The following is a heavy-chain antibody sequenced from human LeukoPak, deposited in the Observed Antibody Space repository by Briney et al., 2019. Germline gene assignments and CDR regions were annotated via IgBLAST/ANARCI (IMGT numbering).Heavy chain of an antibody. Sequence: GGSLRLSCAASGFTFSSYAMSWVRQAPGKGLEWVSAISGSGGSTYYADSVKGRFTISRDNSKNTLYLQMNSLRAEDTAVYYCAKEGIGYCSSTSCLRNLDYWGQGTLVTVSS. CDR3: AKEGIGYCSSTSCLRNLDY. V-gene: IGHV3-23*01. J-gene: IGHJ4*02. D-gene: IGHD2-2*01. CDR1: GFTFSSYA. CDR2: ISGSGGST.